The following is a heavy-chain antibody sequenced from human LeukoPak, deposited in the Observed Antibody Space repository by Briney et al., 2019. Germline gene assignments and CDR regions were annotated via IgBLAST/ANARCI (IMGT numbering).Heavy chain of an antibody. V-gene: IGHV4-61*02. D-gene: IGHD3-10*01. Sequence: PSETLFLTCTVSGGSISSNNYYCSWIRQPAGRGLEWIGRIYTSGSTNYNPSLKSRVTMSLDTSKNQFSLKLSSVTAADTAVYYCARHYGSGLDWFDPWGQGTLVTVSS. CDR2: IYTSGST. J-gene: IGHJ5*02. CDR1: GGSISSNNYY. CDR3: ARHYGSGLDWFDP.